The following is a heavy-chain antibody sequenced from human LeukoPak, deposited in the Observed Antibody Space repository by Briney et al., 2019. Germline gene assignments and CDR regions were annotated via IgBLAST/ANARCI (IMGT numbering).Heavy chain of an antibody. V-gene: IGHV3-23*01. CDR2: ISSSGAGT. Sequence: GGSLRLSCAASGFTFSSYAMSWVRQAPGKGLEWVSAISSSGAGTYYADSVKGRFPISRDNSTSTLYLQMHSLRAEDTAVYYCATNTSSWSFDYCGQGTLVTVSS. J-gene: IGHJ4*02. CDR3: ATNTSSWSFDY. D-gene: IGHD6-13*01. CDR1: GFTFSSYA.